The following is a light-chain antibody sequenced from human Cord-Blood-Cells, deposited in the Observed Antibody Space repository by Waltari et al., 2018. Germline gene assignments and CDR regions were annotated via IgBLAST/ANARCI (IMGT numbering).Light chain of an antibody. CDR1: QSVSSY. J-gene: IGKJ1*01. CDR3: QQRSNWQT. CDR2: DAS. Sequence: EIVLTQSPATLSLSPGERATRSCRASQSVSSYLAWYQQKPGQAPRRLLYDASNRATGIPARFSGSGSGTDFTLTISRLEPEDFAGYYCQQRSNWQTFGQGTKVEIK. V-gene: IGKV3-11*01.